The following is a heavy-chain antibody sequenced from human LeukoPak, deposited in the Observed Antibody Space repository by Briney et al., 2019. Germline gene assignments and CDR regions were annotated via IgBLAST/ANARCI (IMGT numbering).Heavy chain of an antibody. CDR2: MNPNSGNT. Sequence: ASVKVSCKASGYTFTSYDINWVRQATGQGLEWMGWMNPNSGNTGYAQKFQGRVTMTRNTSISTASMELRSLRFEAKAVYYCAMAYYYGSGSYQYDPWGQGTLVTVSS. D-gene: IGHD3-10*01. CDR3: AMAYYYGSGSYQYDP. V-gene: IGHV1-8*01. CDR1: GYTFTSYD. J-gene: IGHJ5*02.